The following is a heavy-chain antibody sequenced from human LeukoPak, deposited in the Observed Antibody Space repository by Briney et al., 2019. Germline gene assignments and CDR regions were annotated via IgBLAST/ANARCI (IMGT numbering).Heavy chain of an antibody. CDR1: GYTLTGYY. Sequence: ASVTVSRKASGYTLTGYYMHWVRQAPGQGLEWMGWINPNSCGTNYAQKFQGRVTMTRDTSISTAYMELSRLRSDDTAVYYCAGGRYSDYWGQGTLVTVSS. D-gene: IGHD3-16*01. CDR2: INPNSCGT. V-gene: IGHV1-2*02. CDR3: AGGRYSDY. J-gene: IGHJ4*02.